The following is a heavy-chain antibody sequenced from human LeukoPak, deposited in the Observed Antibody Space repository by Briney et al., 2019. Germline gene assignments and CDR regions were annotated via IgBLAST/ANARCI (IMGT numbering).Heavy chain of an antibody. D-gene: IGHD2/OR15-2a*01. Sequence: PSETLSLTYTVSGGSISSGPYYGHWIRQHPGKGLEWIVYIYYSGSTYYNPSLKSRVTMSVDTSKNQFSLKLSSVTAADTAVYYCAREVIEDWFDPWGQGTLVTVSS. J-gene: IGHJ5*02. CDR2: IYYSGST. CDR3: AREVIEDWFDP. CDR1: GGSISSGPYY. V-gene: IGHV4-31*03.